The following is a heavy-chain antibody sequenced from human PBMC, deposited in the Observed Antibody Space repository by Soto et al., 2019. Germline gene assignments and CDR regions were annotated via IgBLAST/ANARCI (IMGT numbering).Heavy chain of an antibody. Sequence: ASVKVSCKASRYTFTSYGISWVRQAPEQGLEWMGWISAYNGNTNYAQKLQGRVTMTTDTTTSTAYMELRSLRYDDTAVYYCARYIAAAGSRYYYYGMDVWGQGTTVTVSS. J-gene: IGHJ6*02. CDR3: ARYIAAAGSRYYYYGMDV. D-gene: IGHD6-13*01. CDR1: RYTFTSYG. CDR2: ISAYNGNT. V-gene: IGHV1-18*01.